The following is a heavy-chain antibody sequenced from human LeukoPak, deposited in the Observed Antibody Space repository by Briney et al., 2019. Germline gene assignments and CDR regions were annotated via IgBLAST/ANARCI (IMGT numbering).Heavy chain of an antibody. CDR2: INPNNGGI. J-gene: IGHJ4*02. Sequence: ASVKVSCKASGYTFTNYAMNWVRQAPGQGLEWMGWINPNNGGIKYAQEFQGRVTLTRDTSVSTAYMELTSLIFDDTAVYYCARGDTSGYYRSSFDYWGQGTLVTVSS. V-gene: IGHV1-2*02. CDR3: ARGDTSGYYRSSFDY. D-gene: IGHD3-22*01. CDR1: GYTFTNYA.